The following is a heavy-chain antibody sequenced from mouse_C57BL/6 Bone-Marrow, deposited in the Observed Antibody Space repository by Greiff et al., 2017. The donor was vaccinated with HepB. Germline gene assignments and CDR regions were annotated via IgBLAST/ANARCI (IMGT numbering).Heavy chain of an antibody. J-gene: IGHJ1*03. CDR3: ARQRGDYYGSSHWYFDV. CDR2: ISNGGGST. Sequence: EVNVVESGGGLVQPGGSLKLSCAASGFTFSDYYMYWVRQTPEKRLEWVAYISNGGGSTYYPDTVKGRFNISREDAKNNLYQQMSHLKSEDTAMYYCARQRGDYYGSSHWYFDVWGTGTTVTVSS. CDR1: GFTFSDYY. V-gene: IGHV5-12*01. D-gene: IGHD1-1*01.